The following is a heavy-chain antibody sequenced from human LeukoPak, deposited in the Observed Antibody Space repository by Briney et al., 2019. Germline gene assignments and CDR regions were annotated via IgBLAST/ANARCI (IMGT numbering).Heavy chain of an antibody. J-gene: IGHJ4*02. D-gene: IGHD3-22*01. CDR2: IIPIFGTA. V-gene: IGHV1-69*01. CDR1: GGTFSSYA. Sequence: GASVKVSCKASGGTFSSYAISWVRQAPGQGLEWMGGIIPIFGTANYAQKFQGRVTITADESTSTSCMELSSLRSEDTAVYYCARETRYYYDSSGTFDYWGQGTLVTVSS. CDR3: ARETRYYYDSSGTFDY.